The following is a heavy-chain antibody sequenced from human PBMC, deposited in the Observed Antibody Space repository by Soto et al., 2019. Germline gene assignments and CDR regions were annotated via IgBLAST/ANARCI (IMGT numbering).Heavy chain of an antibody. CDR2: FDPEDGET. V-gene: IGHV1-24*01. D-gene: IGHD3-22*01. CDR3: ATSEYYYDSSGYRDRDAFGI. Sequence: ASVKVSCKVSGYTLTELSMHWVRQAPGKGLEWMGGFDPEDGETIYAQKFQGRVTMTEDTSTDTAYMELSSLRSEDTAVYYCATSEYYYDSSGYRDRDAFGIWGQGTMVTVSS. CDR1: GYTLTELS. J-gene: IGHJ3*02.